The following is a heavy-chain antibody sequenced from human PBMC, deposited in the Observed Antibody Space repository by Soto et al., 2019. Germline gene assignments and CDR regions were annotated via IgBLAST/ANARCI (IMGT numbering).Heavy chain of an antibody. CDR3: ARARGIAARPGDAFDI. CDR2: IKQDGSEK. D-gene: IGHD6-6*01. J-gene: IGHJ3*02. V-gene: IGHV3-7*01. Sequence: GSLRLSCAASGFTFSSYWMSWVRQAPGKGLEWVANIKQDGSEKYYVDSVKGRFTISRDNAKNSLYLQMNSLRAEDTAVYYCARARGIAARPGDAFDIWGQGTMVTVSS. CDR1: GFTFSSYW.